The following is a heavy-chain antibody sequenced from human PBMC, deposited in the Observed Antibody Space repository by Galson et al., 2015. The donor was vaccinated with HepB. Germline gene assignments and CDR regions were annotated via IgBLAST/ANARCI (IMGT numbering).Heavy chain of an antibody. CDR1: GFTFSSYA. Sequence: SLRLSCAASGFTFSSYAMSWVRQAPGTGLEWVSAISGSGGSTYYADSVKGRFTISRDNSKNTLYLQMNSLRAEDTAVYYCAKDASWDSSGYPDYWGQGTLVTVSS. J-gene: IGHJ4*02. D-gene: IGHD3-22*01. V-gene: IGHV3-23*01. CDR3: AKDASWDSSGYPDY. CDR2: ISGSGGST.